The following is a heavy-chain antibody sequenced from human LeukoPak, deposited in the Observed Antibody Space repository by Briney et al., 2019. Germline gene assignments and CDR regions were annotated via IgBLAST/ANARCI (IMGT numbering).Heavy chain of an antibody. CDR3: ARAPGYCSSTSCPGNYYMDV. J-gene: IGHJ6*03. D-gene: IGHD2-2*01. Sequence: ASVKVSCKASGGTFSSYAISRVRQAPGQGLEWMGGIIPIFGTANYAQKFQGRVTITTDESTSTAYMELSSLRSEDTAVYYCARAPGYCSSTSCPGNYYMDVWGKGTTVTVSS. V-gene: IGHV1-69*05. CDR2: IIPIFGTA. CDR1: GGTFSSYA.